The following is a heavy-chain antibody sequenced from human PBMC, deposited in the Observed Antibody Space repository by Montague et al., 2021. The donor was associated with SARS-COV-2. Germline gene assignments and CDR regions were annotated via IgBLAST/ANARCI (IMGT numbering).Heavy chain of an antibody. Sequence: PALVKPTQTLTLTCTFSGFSPNTPGVGVAWIRQPPGKALEWLAFLYWDDDKHYSPSLKCRLSISKDTAPNQVVLTMANMDPVDSATYYSVRSFYEILPDYDYLDYWGQGTMVTVSS. CDR3: VRSFYEILPDYDYLDY. J-gene: IGHJ4*02. CDR2: LYWDDDK. D-gene: IGHD3-9*01. CDR1: GFSPNTPGVG. V-gene: IGHV2-5*02.